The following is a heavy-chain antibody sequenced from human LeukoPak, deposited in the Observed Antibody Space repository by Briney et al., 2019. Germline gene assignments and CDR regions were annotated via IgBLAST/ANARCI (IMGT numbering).Heavy chain of an antibody. Sequence: SVKVSCKASGGTFSIYAISWVRQAPGQGLEWMGGIIPIFGTANYAQKFQGRVTITTDESTSTDYMELSSLGSEDTAVYYCARVAIADTAMVTGYYYYMDVWGKGTTVTVSS. J-gene: IGHJ6*03. D-gene: IGHD5-18*01. CDR3: ARVAIADTAMVTGYYYYMDV. CDR1: GGTFSIYA. V-gene: IGHV1-69*05. CDR2: IIPIFGTA.